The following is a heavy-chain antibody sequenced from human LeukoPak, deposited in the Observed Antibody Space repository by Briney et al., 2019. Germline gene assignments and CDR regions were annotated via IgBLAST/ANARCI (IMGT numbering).Heavy chain of an antibody. CDR3: TRGGDLSTVAGALDY. V-gene: IGHV3-49*04. D-gene: IGHD6-19*01. CDR1: GFTFRDYT. Sequence: GGSLRLSCTASGFTFRDYTMSWVRQAPGKGLEWVGFIRSNPYGGTTEYAASVKGRFAISRDDSKSIAYLQMSSLKTEDTAVYYCTRGGDLSTVAGALDYWGQGTLVTVSS. J-gene: IGHJ4*02. CDR2: IRSNPYGGTT.